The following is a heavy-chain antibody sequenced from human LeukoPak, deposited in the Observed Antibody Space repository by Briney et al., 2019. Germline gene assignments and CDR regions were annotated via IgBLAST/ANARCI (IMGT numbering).Heavy chain of an antibody. V-gene: IGHV4-59*01. CDR1: GDSISNYY. CDR2: IYYSGNT. D-gene: IGHD1-14*01. Sequence: SETLSLTCTVSGDSISNYYWSWIRQPPGKGLEWIGYIYYSGNTDYNPSLKSRVTISVDTSKNQFPLRLNSVTAADTAVYYCARYRNEALFAFDIWGQGTMVTVSS. CDR3: ARYRNEALFAFDI. J-gene: IGHJ3*02.